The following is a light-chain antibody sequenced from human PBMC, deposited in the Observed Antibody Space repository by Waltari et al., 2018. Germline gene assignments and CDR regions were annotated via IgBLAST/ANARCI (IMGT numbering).Light chain of an antibody. CDR3: QHYNNYPLT. CDR2: KAS. J-gene: IGKJ4*01. V-gene: IGKV1-5*03. Sequence: DIQMTQSPSTLYASVGDRVTITCRASQTISNWLAWYQQKPGKAPKVLIYKASDLQSGVPSRFSGSGSGTEFTLTISSLQPDDFATYYCQHYNNYPLTFGGGTKVESK. CDR1: QTISNW.